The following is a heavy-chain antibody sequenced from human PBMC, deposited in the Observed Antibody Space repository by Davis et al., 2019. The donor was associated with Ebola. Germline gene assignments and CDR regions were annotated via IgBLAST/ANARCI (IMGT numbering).Heavy chain of an antibody. Sequence: ASVKVSCKASGYTFNNYGVSWVRQAPGQGLEWMGWISPNRGKTNYEQKFQGRVTMTTDTSTTTAYIDLRNLTSDDTAVYYCARAIAAAGFPGIDYWGQGTLVTVSS. D-gene: IGHD6-13*01. V-gene: IGHV1-18*01. J-gene: IGHJ4*02. CDR3: ARAIAAAGFPGIDY. CDR2: ISPNRGKT. CDR1: GYTFNNYG.